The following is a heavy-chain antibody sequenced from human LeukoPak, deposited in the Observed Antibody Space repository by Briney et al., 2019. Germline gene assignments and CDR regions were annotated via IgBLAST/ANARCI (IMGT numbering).Heavy chain of an antibody. D-gene: IGHD3-22*01. CDR3: ARGPRTINYYDSSGYAFDI. CDR1: GGTFSSYA. J-gene: IGHJ3*02. V-gene: IGHV1-69*05. CDR2: IIPIFGTA. Sequence: GASVKVSCKASGGTFSSYAISWVRQAPGQGLEWMGGIIPIFGTANYAQKFQGRVTMTRNTSISTAYMELSSLRSEDTAAYYCARGPRTINYYDSSGYAFDIWGQGTMVTVSS.